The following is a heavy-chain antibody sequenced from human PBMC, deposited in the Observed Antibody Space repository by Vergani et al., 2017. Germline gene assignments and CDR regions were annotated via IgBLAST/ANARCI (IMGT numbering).Heavy chain of an antibody. CDR2: IYTSGST. CDR3: AAEVEMATIVRY. J-gene: IGHJ4*02. D-gene: IGHD5-24*01. V-gene: IGHV4-61*02. Sequence: QVQLQESGPGLLKPSQTLSLTCTVSGGSISSGSYYWSWIRQPAGKGLEWIGRIYTSGSTNYNPSLKSRVTISVDTSKNQFSLKLSSVTAADTAVYYCAAEVEMATIVRYWGQGTLVTVSS. CDR1: GGSISSGSYY.